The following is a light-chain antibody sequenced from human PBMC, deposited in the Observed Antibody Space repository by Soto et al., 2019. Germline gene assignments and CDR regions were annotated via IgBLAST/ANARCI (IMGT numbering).Light chain of an antibody. CDR3: QQYNTYSPT. V-gene: IGKV1-5*01. J-gene: IGKJ1*01. Sequence: DIQMTQCPSTLSASVGDRVTITCRASQSISSWLAWYQQKPGKAPKFLIYDASSLESGVPSRFSGSGSGTEFTLTISSLQPDDFATYYCQQYNTYSPTFGQGTKVDIK. CDR2: DAS. CDR1: QSISSW.